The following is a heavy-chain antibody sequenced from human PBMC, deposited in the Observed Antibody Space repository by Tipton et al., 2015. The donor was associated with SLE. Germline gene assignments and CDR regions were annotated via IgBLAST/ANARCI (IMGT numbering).Heavy chain of an antibody. D-gene: IGHD2-2*01. CDR1: GGSVSSGGYY. Sequence: GLVKPSQTLSLTCTVSGGSVSSGGYYWSWIRLHPGKGLEWIGYIYNTVNTYYNPSLTSRVTISDATSKNQFTLTVRSVTAADTAIYYCGKFGRAAAMDWFDRGGKGTVVTVSS. J-gene: IGHJ5*02. CDR2: IYNTVNT. V-gene: IGHV4-31*03. CDR3: GKFGRAAAMDWFDR.